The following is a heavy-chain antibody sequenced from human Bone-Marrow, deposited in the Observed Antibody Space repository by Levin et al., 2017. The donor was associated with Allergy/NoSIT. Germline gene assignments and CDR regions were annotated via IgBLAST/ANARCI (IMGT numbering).Heavy chain of an antibody. V-gene: IGHV4-4*02. CDR3: ARRNVLAPGEDWFDP. Sequence: PSAPLSLPCCFSAASLRSRNWWTWVRQPPGKGLEWIGEIYHSGSTNYNPSLKSRVTISVEKSKNQFSLKLSSVTAADTAVYYCARRNVLAPGEDWFDPWGQGILVTVSS. CDR1: AASLRSRNW. D-gene: IGHD7-27*01. CDR2: IYHSGST. J-gene: IGHJ5*02.